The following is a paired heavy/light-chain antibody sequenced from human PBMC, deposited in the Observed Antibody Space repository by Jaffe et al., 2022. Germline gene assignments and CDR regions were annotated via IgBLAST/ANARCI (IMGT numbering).Light chain of an antibody. CDR3: QQYNNWPPLLT. CDR1: QSVSSN. Sequence: EIVMTQSPATLSVSPGERATLSCRASQSVSSNLAWYQQKPGQAPRLLIYGASTRATGIPARFSGSGSGTEFTLTISSLQSEDFAVYYCQQYNNWPPLLTFGGGTKVEIK. CDR2: GAS. V-gene: IGKV3-15*01. J-gene: IGKJ4*01.
Heavy chain of an antibody. D-gene: IGHD3-10*01. Sequence: QVQLQESGPGLVKPSETLSLTCAVSGYSISSGYYWGWIRQPPGKGLEWIGSIYHSGSTYYNPSLKSRVTISVDTSKNQFSLKLSSVTAADTAVYYCARVITMVRGVQYYFDYWGQGTLVTVSS. V-gene: IGHV4-38-2*01. CDR1: GYSISSGYY. CDR3: ARVITMVRGVQYYFDY. J-gene: IGHJ4*02. CDR2: IYHSGST.